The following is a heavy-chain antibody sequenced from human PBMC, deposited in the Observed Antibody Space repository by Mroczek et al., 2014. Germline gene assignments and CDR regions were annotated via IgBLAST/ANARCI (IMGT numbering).Heavy chain of an antibody. Sequence: QVQLQQWGPGLVKPSQTLSLTCTVSGGSISSGGYYWSWIRQXPGKGLEWIGYIYYSGSTYYNPSLKSRVTISVDTSKNQFSLKLSSVTAADTAVYYCARGAHSNWFDPWGQGTLVTVSS. CDR1: GGSISSGGYY. J-gene: IGHJ5*02. V-gene: IGHV4-31*03. CDR3: ARGAHSNWFDP. CDR2: IYYSGST.